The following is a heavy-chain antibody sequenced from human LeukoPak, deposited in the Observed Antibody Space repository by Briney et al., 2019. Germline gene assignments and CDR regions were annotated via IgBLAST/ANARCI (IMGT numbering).Heavy chain of an antibody. CDR1: GGSISSSRFY. Sequence: SETLSLTCIVSGGSISSSRFYWGWIRQPPGKGLEWIWTIYYSGSTYYNPSLKSRVTISADTSKNQFSLNLSSVTAADTGVYYCARHVSSDLRIVVVTSDWYFDRWGRGTLVTVSS. CDR3: ARHVSSDLRIVVVTSDWYFDR. J-gene: IGHJ2*01. D-gene: IGHD2-21*02. CDR2: IYYSGST. V-gene: IGHV4-39*01.